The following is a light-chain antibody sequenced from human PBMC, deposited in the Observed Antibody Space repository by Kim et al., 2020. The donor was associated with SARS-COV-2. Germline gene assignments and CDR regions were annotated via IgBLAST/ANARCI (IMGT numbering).Light chain of an antibody. CDR1: NSDIGYYNY. J-gene: IGLJ3*02. Sequence: QSALTQPASASGSPGQSVTISCTGSNSDIGYYNYVSWYQHHPGKAPKLMIYDVNNRPSGVSNRFSGSKSGNTASLTISGLQAEDEADYYCSSYTTTNSGVFGGGTQLTVL. V-gene: IGLV2-14*03. CDR3: SSYTTTNSGV. CDR2: DVN.